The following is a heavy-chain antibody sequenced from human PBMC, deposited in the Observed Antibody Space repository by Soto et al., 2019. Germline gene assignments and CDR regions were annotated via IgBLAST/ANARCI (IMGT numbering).Heavy chain of an antibody. V-gene: IGHV1-2*04. D-gene: IGHD2-15*01. CDR1: GYTFTGYY. CDR2: INPNSGGT. Sequence: ASVKVSCKASGYTFTGYYMHWVRQAPGQGLEWMGWINPNSGGTNYAQKFQGWVTMTRDTPISTAYMELSRLRSDDTAVYYCARAATSHYYYYMDVWGKGTTVTVSS. J-gene: IGHJ6*03. CDR3: ARAATSHYYYYMDV.